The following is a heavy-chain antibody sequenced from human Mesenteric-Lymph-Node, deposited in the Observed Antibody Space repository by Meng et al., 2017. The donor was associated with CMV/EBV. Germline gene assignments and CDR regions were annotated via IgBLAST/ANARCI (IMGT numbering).Heavy chain of an antibody. V-gene: IGHV5-51*01. CDR3: ASHLMVRGSRGSFDL. CDR2: VYPGDSDT. Sequence: GESLKISCKGFGYSFSYYWIGWVRQMPGKGLEWMGMVYPGDSDTRYSPSFQGQVTISADKSISTAYLQWSSLKDSDTAMYHCASHLMVRGSRGSFDLWGQGTMVTVSS. CDR1: GYSFSYYW. J-gene: IGHJ3*01. D-gene: IGHD4/OR15-4a*01.